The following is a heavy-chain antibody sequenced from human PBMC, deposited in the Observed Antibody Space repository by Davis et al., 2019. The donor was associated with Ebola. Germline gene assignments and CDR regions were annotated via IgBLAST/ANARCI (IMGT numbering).Heavy chain of an antibody. CDR1: GFTFSSYW. Sequence: GESLKISCAASGFTFSSYWMHWVRQAPGKGLVWVSRINSDGSSTSYADSVKGRFTISRDNAKNSLYLQMNSLRAEDTAVYYCARVSPLGDAFDIWGQGTMVTVSS. CDR3: ARVSPLGDAFDI. V-gene: IGHV3-74*01. D-gene: IGHD7-27*01. CDR2: INSDGSST. J-gene: IGHJ3*02.